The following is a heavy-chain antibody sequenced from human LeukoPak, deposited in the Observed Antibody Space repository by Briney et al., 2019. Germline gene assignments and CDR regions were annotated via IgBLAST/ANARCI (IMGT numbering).Heavy chain of an antibody. J-gene: IGHJ3*02. CDR3: AGNLYSSSWPDAFDI. D-gene: IGHD6-13*01. CDR1: GFTFSSYG. V-gene: IGHV3-7*01. Sequence: GGSLRLSCAASGFTFSSYGMHWVRQAPGKGLEWVANIKQDGSEKYYVDSVKGRFTISRDNAKNSLYLQMNSLRAEDTAVYYCAGNLYSSSWPDAFDIWGQGTMVTVSS. CDR2: IKQDGSEK.